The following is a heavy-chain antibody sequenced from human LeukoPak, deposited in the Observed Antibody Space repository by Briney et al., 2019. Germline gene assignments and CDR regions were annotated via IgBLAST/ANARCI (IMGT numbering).Heavy chain of an antibody. D-gene: IGHD4-17*01. V-gene: IGHV3-7*03. J-gene: IGHJ3*02. Sequence: QAGGSLRLSCAASGFTFDDYGMSWVRQVPGKGLEWVANIKQDGSEKYYVDSVKGRFTISRDNAKNSLYLQMNSLRAEDTAVYYCARDTRYSHDYGVHDAFDIWGQGTMVTVSS. CDR2: IKQDGSEK. CDR1: GFTFDDYG. CDR3: ARDTRYSHDYGVHDAFDI.